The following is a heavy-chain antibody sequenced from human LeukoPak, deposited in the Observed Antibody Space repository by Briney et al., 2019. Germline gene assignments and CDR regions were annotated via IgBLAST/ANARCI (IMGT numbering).Heavy chain of an antibody. V-gene: IGHV1-18*01. Sequence: ASVKVSCKTSGYTFTSYGISWVRQAPGQGLEWMGWISAYNGNTNYAQKLQGRVTMTRDTSTSTVYMELSSLRSEDTAVYYCARDRRDYYDSSGYYGYYFDYWGQGTLVTVSS. CDR1: GYTFTSYG. CDR3: ARDRRDYYDSSGYYGYYFDY. CDR2: ISAYNGNT. J-gene: IGHJ4*02. D-gene: IGHD3-22*01.